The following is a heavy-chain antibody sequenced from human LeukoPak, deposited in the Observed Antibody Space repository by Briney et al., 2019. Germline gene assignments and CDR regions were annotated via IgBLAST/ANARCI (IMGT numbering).Heavy chain of an antibody. J-gene: IGHJ4*02. CDR3: ARSGSNSIGYYFDY. D-gene: IGHD1-26*01. CDR2: MNPNSGNT. Sequence: ASVKVSCKASGYTFTSYDINWVRQATGQGLEWMGWMNPNSGNTGYAQKFQGRVTMTRNTSISTAYMELSSLRSEDTAVYYCARSGSNSIGYYFDYWGQETLVTVSS. CDR1: GYTFTSYD. V-gene: IGHV1-8*01.